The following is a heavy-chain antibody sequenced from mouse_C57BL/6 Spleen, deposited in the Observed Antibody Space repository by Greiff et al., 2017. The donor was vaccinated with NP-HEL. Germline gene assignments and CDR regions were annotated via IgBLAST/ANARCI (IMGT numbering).Heavy chain of an antibody. J-gene: IGHJ3*01. D-gene: IGHD2-14*01. Sequence: QVQLQQPGAELVKPGASVTLSCKASGYTFTSYWMHWVKQRPGQGLAWIGMIHPNSGSTNYNEKFKSKATLTVDKSSSTAYMQLSSLTSEDSAVYYCAREGGTGPFAYWGQGTLVTVSA. CDR1: GYTFTSYW. V-gene: IGHV1-64*01. CDR2: IHPNSGST. CDR3: AREGGTGPFAY.